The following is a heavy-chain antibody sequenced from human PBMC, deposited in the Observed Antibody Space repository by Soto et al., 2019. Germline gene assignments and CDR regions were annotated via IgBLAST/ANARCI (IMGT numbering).Heavy chain of an antibody. J-gene: IGHJ5*02. D-gene: IGHD6-13*01. CDR2: ISSSSSTR. CDR3: ARHPERIAEIGWFEP. V-gene: IGHV3-48*01. CDR1: GFTFSSDS. Sequence: EVQLVESGGGLVQPGGSLRLSCAASGFTFSSDSMNWVRQAPGKGLEWVAYISSSSSTRYYAASVKGRFTISRDNAKNSQYLQMNRLRAEDTAVYYCARHPERIAEIGWFEPWGQGTLVTVSS.